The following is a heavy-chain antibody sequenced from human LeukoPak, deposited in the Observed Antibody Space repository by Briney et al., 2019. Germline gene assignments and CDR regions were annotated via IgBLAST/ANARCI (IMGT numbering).Heavy chain of an antibody. J-gene: IGHJ4*02. V-gene: IGHV3-23*01. CDR2: ISGSGGST. CDR3: AKPGYRGWVAAAGTGNY. CDR1: GFTFSNYA. Sequence: GGSLRLSCAAPGFTFSNYAVSWVRQGPGKGLEWVSAISGSGGSTYYADSVKGRFTISRDNSKNTLYLQMNSLRAEDTAVYYCAKPGYRGWVAAAGTGNYWGQGTLVTVSS. D-gene: IGHD6-13*01.